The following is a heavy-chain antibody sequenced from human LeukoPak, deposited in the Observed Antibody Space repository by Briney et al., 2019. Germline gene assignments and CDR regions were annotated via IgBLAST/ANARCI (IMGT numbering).Heavy chain of an antibody. V-gene: IGHV3-33*01. Sequence: PGRSLRLSCAASGFNFSHYGMHWVRQAPGKGLEWVSIIWYDGSNKYYADSVKGRFTISRDNSRSTLYLQMNSLRAEDTAVYYCATGHIVGPNDYWGQGILVTVSS. D-gene: IGHD1-26*01. CDR2: IWYDGSNK. CDR1: GFNFSHYG. J-gene: IGHJ4*02. CDR3: ATGHIVGPNDY.